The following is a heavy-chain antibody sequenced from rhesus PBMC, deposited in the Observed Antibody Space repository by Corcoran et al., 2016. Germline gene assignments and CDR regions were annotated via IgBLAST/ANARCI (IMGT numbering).Heavy chain of an antibody. J-gene: IGHJ5-2*02. CDR3: ASFYGSSYFQRP. V-gene: IGHV4-76*01. Sequence: QVQLPESGPGVVYPSATLSLDCAVSGGPIRRAYDWCWIRPPPCQGLEGIGYIYGSSGTTNHNPSLKNRVTISKDASKNQFSLKLSSVTAADTAVYYCASFYGSSYFQRPWGRGVLVTVSS. CDR2: IYGSSGTT. D-gene: IGHD4-29*01. CDR1: GGPIRRAYD.